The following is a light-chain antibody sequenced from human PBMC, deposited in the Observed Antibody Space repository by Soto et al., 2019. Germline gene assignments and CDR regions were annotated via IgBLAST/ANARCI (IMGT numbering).Light chain of an antibody. CDR1: QSISSW. Sequence: DIQMTQSPSTLYASVGDRVTITCRASQSISSWLAWYQQKPGKAPKLLSYKASSLESGLPSRFSGRGSGTEFPLTISSLQPDAFATYYCQQYNSFPTFGQGTKVEI. CDR3: QQYNSFPT. CDR2: KAS. V-gene: IGKV1-5*03. J-gene: IGKJ1*01.